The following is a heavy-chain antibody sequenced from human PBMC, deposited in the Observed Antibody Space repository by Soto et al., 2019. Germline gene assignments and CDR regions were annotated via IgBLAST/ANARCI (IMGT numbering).Heavy chain of an antibody. Sequence: PGGSLRLSCIGSGFPFGDHAMSWFRQAPGKGLEWVGFIRSKAYGGTTEYAASVKGRFTISRDDSNSIAYLQMNSLKTEDTAVYYCQYQLLTYYYGMDVWGQGTTVTVSS. CDR1: GFPFGDHA. V-gene: IGHV3-49*03. CDR3: QYQLLTYYYGMDV. J-gene: IGHJ6*02. D-gene: IGHD2-2*01. CDR2: IRSKAYGGTT.